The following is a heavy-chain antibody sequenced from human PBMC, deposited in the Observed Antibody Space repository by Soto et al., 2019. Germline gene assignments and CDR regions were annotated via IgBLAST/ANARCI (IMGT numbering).Heavy chain of an antibody. Sequence: PSETLSLTCAVSGGSISSGGYSWSWIRQPPGKGLEWIGFIYHSGSTYYNPSLKSRVTISVDRSKNQFSLKLSSVIAADTAVYYCASTAHSSGWYSGGFDYWGQGTLVTVSS. CDR1: GGSISSGGYS. CDR3: ASTAHSSGWYSGGFDY. J-gene: IGHJ4*02. D-gene: IGHD6-19*01. V-gene: IGHV4-30-2*01. CDR2: IYHSGST.